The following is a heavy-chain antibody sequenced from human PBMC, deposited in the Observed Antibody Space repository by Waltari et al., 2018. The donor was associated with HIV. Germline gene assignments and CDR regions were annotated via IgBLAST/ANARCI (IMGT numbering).Heavy chain of an antibody. CDR2: ISWRSGSI. D-gene: IGHD2-21*01. J-gene: IGHJ3*02. Sequence: EVQMVESGGGLVQPGRSLRLTCAASGFTFDDYAMQWVRQAPGKGLEWFSGISWRSGSINYAESVKGRFIISRDNVKNFLYLQMNSLRVEDTALYYCALIPPWPIYHGDFDIWGQGTMVTVSS. CDR1: GFTFDDYA. V-gene: IGHV3-9*01. CDR3: ALIPPWPIYHGDFDI.